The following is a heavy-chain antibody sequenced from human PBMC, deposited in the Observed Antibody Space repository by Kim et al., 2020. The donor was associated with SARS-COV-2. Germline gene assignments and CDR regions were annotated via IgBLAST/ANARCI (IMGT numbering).Heavy chain of an antibody. J-gene: IGHJ3*02. CDR3: ARGNDDGVVIYALQI. CDR1: GGNFGHYE. V-gene: IGHV1-69*13. Sequence: SVKVSCKASGGNFGHYEFTWVRQAPGQGLEWMGGIIPLSGTINYAQKFQGRLTITADESTNTVYMELSSLKSDDTAVYYCARGNDDGVVIYALQIWGPGTMVIVSS. D-gene: IGHD2-21*01. CDR2: IIPLSGTI.